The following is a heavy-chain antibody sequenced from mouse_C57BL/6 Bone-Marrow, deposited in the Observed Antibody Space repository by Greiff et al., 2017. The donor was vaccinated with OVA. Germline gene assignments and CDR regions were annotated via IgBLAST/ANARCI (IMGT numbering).Heavy chain of an antibody. CDR2: INPYNGGT. V-gene: IGHV1-19*01. CDR1: GYTFTDYY. CDR3: ASGRLLYYAMDY. J-gene: IGHJ4*01. Sequence: VQLKESGPVLVKPGASVKMSCKASGYTFTDYYMNWVKQSHGKSLEWIGVINPYNGGTSYNQKFKGKATLTVDKSSSTAYMELNSLTSEDSAVYYCASGRLLYYAMDYWGQGTSVTVSS.